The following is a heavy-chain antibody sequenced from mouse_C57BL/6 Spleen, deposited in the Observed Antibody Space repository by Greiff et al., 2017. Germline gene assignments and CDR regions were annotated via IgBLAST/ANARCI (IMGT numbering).Heavy chain of an antibody. CDR2: INPSSGYT. J-gene: IGHJ4*01. CDR1: GYTFTSYW. V-gene: IGHV1-7*01. CDR3: ASPSTMITTRDYYAMDY. Sequence: QVQLQQSGAELAKPGASVKLSCKASGYTFTSYWMHWVKQRPGQGLEWIGYINPSSGYTKYNQKFKDKATLTADKSSSTAYMQLSSLTYEDSAVYYCASPSTMITTRDYYAMDYWGQGTSVTVSS. D-gene: IGHD2-4*01.